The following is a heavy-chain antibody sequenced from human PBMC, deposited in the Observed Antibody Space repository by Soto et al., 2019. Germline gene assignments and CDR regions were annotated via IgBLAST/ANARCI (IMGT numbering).Heavy chain of an antibody. CDR1: GGTFSSYA. Sequence: SVKVSCKASGGTFSSYAISWVRQAPGQGLEWMGGIIPIGGTANYAQKFQGRVTITADESTSTAYMELSSLRSEDTAVYYCARFWAPYCGGDCYSGFAHWGQGTQVTASS. V-gene: IGHV1-69*13. J-gene: IGHJ4*02. CDR2: IIPIGGTA. D-gene: IGHD2-21*02. CDR3: ARFWAPYCGGDCYSGFAH.